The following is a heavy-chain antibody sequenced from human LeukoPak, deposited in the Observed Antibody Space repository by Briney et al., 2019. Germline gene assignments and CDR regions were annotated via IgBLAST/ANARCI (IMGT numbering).Heavy chain of an antibody. D-gene: IGHD2-15*01. Sequence: GGSLRLSCAASGFTVSSNYMSWVRQAPGKGLEWVSYISSSGSTIYYADSVKGRFTISRDNAKNSLYLQMNSLRAEDTAVYYCARDSGGYVRWFDPWGQGTLVTVSS. CDR2: ISSSGSTI. CDR1: GFTVSSNY. CDR3: ARDSGGYVRWFDP. V-gene: IGHV3-11*01. J-gene: IGHJ5*02.